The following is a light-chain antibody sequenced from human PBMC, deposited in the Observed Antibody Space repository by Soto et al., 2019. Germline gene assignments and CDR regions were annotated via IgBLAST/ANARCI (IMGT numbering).Light chain of an antibody. V-gene: IGKV1-5*03. CDR1: QFISSW. J-gene: IGKJ3*01. CDR3: QQYNSYPFT. Sequence: DIQMTQSPSTLSASVGDRVTITCRASQFISSWLAWYQQKPGKAPKLLIYKASSLESGVPSRFSGSGSGTEFTLTISSLQPDDFATYYCQQYNSYPFTFGPGTKVDIK. CDR2: KAS.